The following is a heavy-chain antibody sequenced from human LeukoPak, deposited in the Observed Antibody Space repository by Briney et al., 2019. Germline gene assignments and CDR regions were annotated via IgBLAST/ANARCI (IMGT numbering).Heavy chain of an antibody. CDR3: TPSSSTVRYYFDY. CDR1: GFTFSNAW. CDR2: IKSKTDGGTT. J-gene: IGHJ4*02. Sequence: GGSLRLSCAASGFTFSNAWMSWVRQAPGKGLEWVGRIKSKTDGGTTDYAAPVKGRFTISRDDSKNTLYLQMNSLKTEDTAVYYCTPSSSTVRYYFDYWGQGTLVTVSS. D-gene: IGHD4-11*01. V-gene: IGHV3-15*01.